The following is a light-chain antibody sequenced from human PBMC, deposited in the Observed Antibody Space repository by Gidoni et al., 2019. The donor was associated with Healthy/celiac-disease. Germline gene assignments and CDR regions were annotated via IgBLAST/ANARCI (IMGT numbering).Light chain of an antibody. CDR2: DNN. V-gene: IGLV1-51*01. CDR1: SSNIGNNY. CDR3: GTCDSSLSVL. J-gene: IGLJ2*01. Sequence: QSVLTQPLSVSAAPVQKVTISCSVSSSNIGNNYVSWYQQLPGTAPNLLINDNNNRPSGIPDRFSASISGTSATLGIPGLQTGDEGDYYCGTCDSSLSVLFGGGTKLTVL.